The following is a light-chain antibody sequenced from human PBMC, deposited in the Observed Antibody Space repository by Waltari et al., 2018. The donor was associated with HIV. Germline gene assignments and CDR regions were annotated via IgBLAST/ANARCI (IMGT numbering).Light chain of an antibody. J-gene: IGKJ1*01. Sequence: YNSNNKNHLTWYQQKPGQPPKLLIYWASTRESGVPDRFSGSGSGTDFTLTISSLQAEDVAVYYCQQYTSMPWTFGQGTKVEIK. V-gene: IGKV4-1*01. CDR3: QQYTSMPWT. CDR1: YNSNNKNH. CDR2: WAS.